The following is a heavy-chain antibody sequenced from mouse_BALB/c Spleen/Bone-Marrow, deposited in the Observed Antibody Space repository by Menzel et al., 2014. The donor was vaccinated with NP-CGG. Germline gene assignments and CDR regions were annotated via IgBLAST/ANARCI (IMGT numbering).Heavy chain of an antibody. J-gene: IGHJ2*01. CDR1: GFNIKDTY. D-gene: IGHD2-4*01. CDR2: IDPANGNT. CDR3: ASYDYGYYFDY. Sequence: VQLQQSGAELVKPGASVKLSCTASGFNIKDTYMHWVKQRPEQGLEWIERIDPANGNTKYDPKFQGKATITADTSSNTAYLQLSSLTSEDTAVYYCASYDYGYYFDYWGQGTTLTVSS. V-gene: IGHV14-3*02.